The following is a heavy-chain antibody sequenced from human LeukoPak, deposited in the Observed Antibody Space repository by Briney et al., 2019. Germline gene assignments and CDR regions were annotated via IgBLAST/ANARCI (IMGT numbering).Heavy chain of an antibody. CDR2: INHSGST. CDR3: AREGQQLVDY. CDR1: GGSFSGYY. V-gene: IGHV4-34*01. D-gene: IGHD6-13*01. J-gene: IGHJ4*02. Sequence: SETLSLTCAVYGGSFSGYYWSWIRQPPGKGLEWIGEINHSGSTNYNPSLKSRVTISVDTSKNQFSLKLSSVTAADTAVYYCAREGQQLVDYWGQGTLVTASS.